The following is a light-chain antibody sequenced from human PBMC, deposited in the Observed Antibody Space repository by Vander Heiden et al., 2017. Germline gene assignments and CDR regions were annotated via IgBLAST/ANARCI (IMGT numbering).Light chain of an antibody. Sequence: DIQMPQSPSSVSASVGVRVTITCRASLDISTYLAWYQQKPGKAPKLLIYGTSTLMSDVPSRFRGSGNGTDFTLTISSLQPEDSATYYCQQANGFPPTFGQGTRLEI. CDR2: GTS. CDR1: LDISTY. V-gene: IGKV1-12*01. CDR3: QQANGFPPT. J-gene: IGKJ5*01.